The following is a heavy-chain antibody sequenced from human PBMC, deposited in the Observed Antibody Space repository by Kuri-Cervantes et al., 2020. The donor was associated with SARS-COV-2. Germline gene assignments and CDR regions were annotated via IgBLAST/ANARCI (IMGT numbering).Heavy chain of an antibody. D-gene: IGHD3-22*01. CDR1: GFTFSSYA. CDR2: ISGSGGST. CDR3: AKDYYYDSSGYPRVVVDY. Sequence: GGSLRLSCAASGFTFSSYAMSWVRQAPGKGLEWVSAISGSGGSTYYADSVKGRFTISRDNSKNTLCLQMNSLRAEDTAVYYCAKDYYYDSSGYPRVVVDYWGQGTLVTVSS. J-gene: IGHJ4*02. V-gene: IGHV3-23*01.